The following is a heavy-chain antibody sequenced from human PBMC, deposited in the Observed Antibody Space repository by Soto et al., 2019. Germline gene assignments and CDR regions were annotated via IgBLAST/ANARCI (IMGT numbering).Heavy chain of an antibody. D-gene: IGHD2-2*01. CDR1: GFTFSSYA. CDR2: ISGSGGST. CDR3: AKDHYNIVVVPAAIGAFDI. Sequence: GGSLRLSCAASGFTFSSYAMSWVRQAPGKGLEWVSAISGSGGSTYYADSVKGRFTISRDNSKNTLYLQMNSLRAEDTAVYYCAKDHYNIVVVPAAIGAFDIWGQGTMVTVSS. J-gene: IGHJ3*02. V-gene: IGHV3-23*01.